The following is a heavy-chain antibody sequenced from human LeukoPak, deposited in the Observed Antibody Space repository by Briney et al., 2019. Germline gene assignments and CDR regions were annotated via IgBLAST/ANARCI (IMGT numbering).Heavy chain of an antibody. CDR2: ISGSDGST. CDR3: AKLTSGWFEDF. CDR1: GFTFSSYA. Sequence: PGGSLRLSCAASGFTFSSYAMTWVRQAPGKGLEWVSAISGSDGSTYYVDSVKGRFTISRDFSKNTLYLQMNSLRAEDTAVYYCAKLTSGWFEDFCGQGTLVTVSS. J-gene: IGHJ4*02. V-gene: IGHV3-23*01. D-gene: IGHD6-19*01.